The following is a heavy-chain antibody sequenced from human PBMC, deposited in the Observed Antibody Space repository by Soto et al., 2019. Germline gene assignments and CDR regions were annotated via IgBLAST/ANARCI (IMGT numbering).Heavy chain of an antibody. J-gene: IGHJ3*02. Sequence: PGGSLRLSCAASGFTFSSSAMSWVRQAPGKGLEWVSAISGSGGSTYYADSVKGRFTISRENSKNTLYLQMNSLRAEDTAVYYCAKDPILTYYYDSSGSNKYDAFDIWGQGTMVTVSS. CDR3: AKDPILTYYYDSSGSNKYDAFDI. D-gene: IGHD3-22*01. CDR1: GFTFSSSA. CDR2: ISGSGGST. V-gene: IGHV3-23*01.